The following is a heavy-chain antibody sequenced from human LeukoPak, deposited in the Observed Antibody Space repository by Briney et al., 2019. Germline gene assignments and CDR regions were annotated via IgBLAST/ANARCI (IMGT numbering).Heavy chain of an antibody. CDR2: IYTSGST. Sequence: SETLSLTCTVSGYSISSGYYWGWIRQPPGKGLEWIGRIYTSGSTNYNPSLKSRVTISVDTSKNQFSLKLGSVTAADTAVYYCARDMGSGSYPYFFDYWGQGTLVTVSS. CDR3: ARDMGSGSYPYFFDY. V-gene: IGHV4-38-2*02. CDR1: GYSISSGYY. D-gene: IGHD3-10*01. J-gene: IGHJ4*02.